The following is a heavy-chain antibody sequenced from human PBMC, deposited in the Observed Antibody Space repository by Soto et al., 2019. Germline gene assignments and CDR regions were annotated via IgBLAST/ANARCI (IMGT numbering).Heavy chain of an antibody. CDR1: GGSINSGSW. CDR3: APEDARGWQWPDPPKVPCAFDI. Sequence: QVHLQESGPGPVKPSGTLSLTCAVSGGSINSGSWWSWVRQPPGKGLEWIGGISHSGSTNYNPSLMSRISNTVDRSKNQFSLKLTSVTAADTAVYYCAPEDARGWQWPDPPKVPCAFDIWGQWTMVTVSS. D-gene: IGHD6-19*01. V-gene: IGHV4-4*02. J-gene: IGHJ3*02. CDR2: ISHSGST.